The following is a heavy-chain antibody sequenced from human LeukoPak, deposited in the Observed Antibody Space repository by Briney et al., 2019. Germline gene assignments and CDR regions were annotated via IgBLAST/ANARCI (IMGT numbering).Heavy chain of an antibody. Sequence: ASVKVSCKVSGCTLTGLSMHWVRQAPGKGLEWMGGFDPEDGEAIYSQKFQGRVTMTEDSSTDTAYMELSSLRSEDTAVYYCATSYDILTGYYGFDYWGQGTLVAVSS. CDR2: FDPEDGEA. J-gene: IGHJ4*02. D-gene: IGHD3-9*01. V-gene: IGHV1-24*01. CDR3: ATSYDILTGYYGFDY. CDR1: GCTLTGLS.